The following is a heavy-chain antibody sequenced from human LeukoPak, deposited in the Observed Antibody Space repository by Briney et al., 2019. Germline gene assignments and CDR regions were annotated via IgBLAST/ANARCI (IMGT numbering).Heavy chain of an antibody. D-gene: IGHD1-26*01. CDR1: GVSITSYY. J-gene: IGHJ4*02. Sequence: PSETLSLTCTVSGVSITSYYWSWVRQPPGRGLEWIGYIYYTGSTNYNPSLKSRVTISVDTSKSQFSLKLRSVTAADTAVYYCARYSGSYSGFDYWGQGTLVTVSS. V-gene: IGHV4-59*08. CDR2: IYYTGST. CDR3: ARYSGSYSGFDY.